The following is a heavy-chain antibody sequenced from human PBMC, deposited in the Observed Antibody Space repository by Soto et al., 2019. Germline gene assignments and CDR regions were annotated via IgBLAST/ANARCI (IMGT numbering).Heavy chain of an antibody. Sequence: GGSLRLSCAASGFTFSSYSMNWVRQAPGKGLEWVSYISSSSSTIYYADSVKGRFTISRDNAKNSLYLQMNSLRAEDTAVYYCARTAYDSSGYYRHDAFDIWGQGTMVTVSS. CDR2: ISSSSSTI. CDR3: ARTAYDSSGYYRHDAFDI. J-gene: IGHJ3*02. V-gene: IGHV3-48*01. D-gene: IGHD3-22*01. CDR1: GFTFSSYS.